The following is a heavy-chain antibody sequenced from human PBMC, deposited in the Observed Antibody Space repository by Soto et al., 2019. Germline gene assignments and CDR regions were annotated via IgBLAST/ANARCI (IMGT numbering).Heavy chain of an antibody. V-gene: IGHV3-23*01. CDR1: GFIFENFG. Sequence: GGSLRLSCAASGFIFENFGMSWVRQAPGKGLEWISSISGSGFKKYYADSVKGRFTISRDNSESTVYLELNNLSAEDTAVYHCAKNQGVELVPLATVDWFDPWGQGSVVTVSS. D-gene: IGHD1-26*01. J-gene: IGHJ5*02. CDR3: AKNQGVELVPLATVDWFDP. CDR2: ISGSGFKK.